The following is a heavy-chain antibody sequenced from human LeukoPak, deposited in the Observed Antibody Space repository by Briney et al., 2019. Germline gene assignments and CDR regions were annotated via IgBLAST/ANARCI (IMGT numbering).Heavy chain of an antibody. D-gene: IGHD3-22*01. CDR1: GGTFRNYA. J-gene: IGHJ3*02. V-gene: IGHV1-69*04. Sequence: GASVKVSCKASGGTFRNYAISWVRPAPGPGLEWMGRIIPIFGIANYAQKFQGRVTITADKSTSTAYMELSSLRSEDTAVYYCARARSDYYDSSGYYYTSGFDIWGQGTMVTVSS. CDR3: ARARSDYYDSSGYYYTSGFDI. CDR2: IIPIFGIA.